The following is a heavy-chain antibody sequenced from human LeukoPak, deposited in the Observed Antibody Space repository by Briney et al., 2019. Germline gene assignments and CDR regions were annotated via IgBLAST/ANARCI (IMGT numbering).Heavy chain of an antibody. CDR2: INPSGGST. D-gene: IGHD1-26*01. CDR3: AREGSSFDY. J-gene: IGHJ4*02. Sequence: ASVKVSCKASGGTFSNYAISWVRQAPGQGLEWMGIINPSGGSTSYAQKFQGRVTMTRDTSTSTVYMELSSLRSEDTAVYYCAREGSSFDYWGQGTLVTVSS. V-gene: IGHV1-46*01. CDR1: GGTFSNYA.